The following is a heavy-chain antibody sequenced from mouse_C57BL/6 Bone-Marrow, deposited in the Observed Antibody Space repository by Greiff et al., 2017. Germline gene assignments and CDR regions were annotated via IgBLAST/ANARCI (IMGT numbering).Heavy chain of an antibody. D-gene: IGHD2-3*01. CDR3: ARFYDGYYDY. Sequence: EVQLVESGGGLVKPGGSLKLSCAASGFTFSDYGMHWVRQAPEKGLEWVAYISSGSSTINYADTVKGRFTISRDNAKNTLSLQMTSLKSEDTAMYYCARFYDGYYDYWGQGTTLTVSS. CDR2: ISSGSSTI. CDR1: GFTFSDYG. J-gene: IGHJ2*01. V-gene: IGHV5-17*01.